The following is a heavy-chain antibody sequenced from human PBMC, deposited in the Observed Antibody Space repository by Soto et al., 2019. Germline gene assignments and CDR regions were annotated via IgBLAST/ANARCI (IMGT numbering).Heavy chain of an antibody. CDR1: GFNFKKFA. Sequence: EVQLLESGGGVVQPGGSLRLSCVASGFNFKKFAMSWVRQAPGEGLEWVSGISCCGGSTSYADSVKGRFSIARDDSTNTVSLQMNNLRVEDTAQYYCAKADGEQWLLPHLDKWGQGTLVTVS. CDR3: AKADGEQWLLPHLDK. V-gene: IGHV3-23*01. D-gene: IGHD6-19*01. CDR2: ISCCGGST. J-gene: IGHJ4*02.